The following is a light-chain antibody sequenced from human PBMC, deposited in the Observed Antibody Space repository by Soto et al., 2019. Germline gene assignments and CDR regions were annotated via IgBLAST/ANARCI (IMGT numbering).Light chain of an antibody. CDR1: SNDVGGYNF. CDR2: EVS. J-gene: IGLJ1*01. CDR3: SSYAGNNIYYV. Sequence: QSALTQPPSASGSPGQSVTISCTGTSNDVGGYNFVSWYQQHPGKAPKLMIFEVSKRPSGVPDRFSGSKSGSTASLTVSGLQAEYEADYYCSSYAGNNIYYVFGTGTKLTVL. V-gene: IGLV2-8*01.